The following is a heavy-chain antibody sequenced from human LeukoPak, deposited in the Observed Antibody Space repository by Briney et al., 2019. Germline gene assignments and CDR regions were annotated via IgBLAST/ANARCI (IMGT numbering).Heavy chain of an antibody. CDR3: AKELDVGPYGSLDY. V-gene: IGHV3-23*01. Sequence: QPGGSLRLSCAASGFTFSSYAMSWVRQAPGKGLEWVSVISGRGGSTYYADSVKGRFTISRDNSKNTLYLQMNSLRAEDTAVYYCAKELDVGPYGSLDYWGQGTLVTVSS. J-gene: IGHJ4*02. D-gene: IGHD3-10*01. CDR2: ISGRGGST. CDR1: GFTFSSYA.